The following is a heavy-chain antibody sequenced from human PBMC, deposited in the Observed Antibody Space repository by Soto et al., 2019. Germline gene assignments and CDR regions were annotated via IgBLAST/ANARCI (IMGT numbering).Heavy chain of an antibody. D-gene: IGHD3-3*01. CDR2: ISGSGGST. CDR1: GFTFSSYA. J-gene: IGHJ3*02. V-gene: IGHV3-23*01. Sequence: PGGSLRLSCAASGFTFSSYAMSCVRPAPGKGLEWVSAISGSGGSTYYADSVKGRFTVSRDNSKNTLYLQMNSLRAEDTAVYYCARGGYYDFWSGYYANAFDIWGQGTMVTVSS. CDR3: ARGGYYDFWSGYYANAFDI.